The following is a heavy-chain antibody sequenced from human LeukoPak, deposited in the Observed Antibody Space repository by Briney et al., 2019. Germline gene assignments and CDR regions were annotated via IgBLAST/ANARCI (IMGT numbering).Heavy chain of an antibody. V-gene: IGHV3-74*01. J-gene: IGHJ5*02. CDR3: AREGSYLNTGASYYLHWFDP. Sequence: GGSLRLSCAASGFSFSRYWMHWVRQAPGKGLGWVSYIDTEGSTTSYADSVKGRFTISRDNAKNTLYLQMNSLRAEDTAIYYCAREGSYLNTGASYYLHWFDPWGQGTLVTVSS. CDR2: IDTEGSTT. CDR1: GFSFSRYW. D-gene: IGHD2-8*02.